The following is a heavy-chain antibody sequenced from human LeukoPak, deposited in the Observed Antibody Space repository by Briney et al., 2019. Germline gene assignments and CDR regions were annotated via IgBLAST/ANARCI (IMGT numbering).Heavy chain of an antibody. CDR3: ASLITMVRGVITYFDY. Sequence: SETLSLTCAVYGGSFSGYSWSWIRQPPGKGLEWIGYIYHSGSTYYNPSLKSRVTISVDRSKNQFSLKLSSVTAADTAVYYCASLITMVRGVITYFDYWGQGTLVTVSS. V-gene: IGHV4-30-2*01. CDR1: GGSFSGYS. J-gene: IGHJ4*02. CDR2: IYHSGST. D-gene: IGHD3-10*01.